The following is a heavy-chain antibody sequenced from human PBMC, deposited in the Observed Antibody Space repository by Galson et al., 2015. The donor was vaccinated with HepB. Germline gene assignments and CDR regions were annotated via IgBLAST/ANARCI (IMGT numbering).Heavy chain of an antibody. D-gene: IGHD3-16*01. Sequence: PALVKPTQTLTLTCTFSGFSLSTSGVGVSWIRQPPGKALEWLALIYWDDDKRYRPSLKSRLTITKDTSKNRVVLTMTNMDPVDTATCYCAHSKWKLRVGEVADAFDIWGQGTMVTVSS. CDR2: IYWDDDK. V-gene: IGHV2-5*02. J-gene: IGHJ3*02. CDR3: AHSKWKLRVGEVADAFDI. CDR1: GFSLSTSGVG.